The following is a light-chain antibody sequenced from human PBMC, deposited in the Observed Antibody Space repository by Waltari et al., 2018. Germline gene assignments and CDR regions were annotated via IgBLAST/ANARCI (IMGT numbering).Light chain of an antibody. CDR1: QTVGAY. CDR3: QQYRSAPYT. CDR2: HSS. Sequence: EYVLTQSPGTLSLSPGEGATLSCRASQTVGAYLAWYQHTPGQAPRLLIYHSSNRATGIPDRFSGSGSGTDFTLTITRLEPEDFAVYYCQQYRSAPYTFGQGTKLEIK. J-gene: IGKJ2*01. V-gene: IGKV3-20*01.